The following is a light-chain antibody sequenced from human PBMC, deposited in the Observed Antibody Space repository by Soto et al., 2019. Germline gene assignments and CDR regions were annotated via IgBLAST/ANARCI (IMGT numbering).Light chain of an antibody. CDR1: NRDVGSYNL. V-gene: IGLV2-14*01. CDR3: SSYTTTSTLV. CDR2: EVR. Sequence: QSALTHPASVSGSPGQSITIACTGTNRDVGSYNLVSWYQQRPGEAPKLIISEVRNRPSGISYRFTGSKSGNTASLTISGLQAEDEADYYCSSYTTTSTLVFGGGTQLTVL. J-gene: IGLJ3*02.